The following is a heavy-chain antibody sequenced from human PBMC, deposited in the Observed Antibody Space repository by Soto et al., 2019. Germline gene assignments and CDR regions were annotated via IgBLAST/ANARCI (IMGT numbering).Heavy chain of an antibody. Sequence: PGGSLRLSCAASGFTFSSHSMNWVRQAPGKGLEWVSSISSSSSYIYYADSVKGRFTISRDNAKNSLYLQMNSLRAEDTAVYYCARDPRFLEWLSLGNWFDPWGQGTLVTVSS. CDR2: ISSSSSYI. J-gene: IGHJ5*02. CDR3: ARDPRFLEWLSLGNWFDP. D-gene: IGHD3-3*01. CDR1: GFTFSSHS. V-gene: IGHV3-21*01.